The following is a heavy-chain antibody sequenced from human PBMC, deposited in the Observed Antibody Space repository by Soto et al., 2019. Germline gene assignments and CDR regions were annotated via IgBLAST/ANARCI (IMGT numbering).Heavy chain of an antibody. Sequence: SVKVSCKASGCTFSSYAISWVRQAPGQGLEWMGGIIPIFGTANYAQKFQGSVTITADKSTSTAYMELSSLRSEDTAVYYCARGVDIVATINARFEYWGQGTLVTVSS. V-gene: IGHV1-69*06. D-gene: IGHD5-12*01. CDR1: GCTFSSYA. J-gene: IGHJ4*02. CDR2: IIPIFGTA. CDR3: ARGVDIVATINARFEY.